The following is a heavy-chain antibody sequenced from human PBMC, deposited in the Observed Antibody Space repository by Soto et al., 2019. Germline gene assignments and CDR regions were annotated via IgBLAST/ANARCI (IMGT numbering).Heavy chain of an antibody. Sequence: EVRLLESGGGLVTPGGSLRLSCATSGLTFSNYAMSWVRHAPWGGLEGVSSMSGSSSTTYYADSVKGRLTISRDRSKNTLYLQMSSLKAEDTALYYCAKNQERELPRVIDFWGQGTLVTVSS. J-gene: IGHJ4*02. CDR1: GLTFSNYA. V-gene: IGHV3-23*01. CDR2: MSGSSSTT. CDR3: AKNQERELPRVIDF. D-gene: IGHD1-7*01.